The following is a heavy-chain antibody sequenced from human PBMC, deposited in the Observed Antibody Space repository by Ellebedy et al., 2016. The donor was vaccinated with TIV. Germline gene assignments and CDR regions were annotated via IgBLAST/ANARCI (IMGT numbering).Heavy chain of an antibody. CDR3: TRNPRKGAYNIPFDN. J-gene: IGHJ4*02. CDR1: GLTFSSYT. D-gene: IGHD1-1*01. CDR2: ISSKRYGGRP. Sequence: PGGSLRLSCTVSGLTFSSYTMNWVRQAPGKWLEWVGFISSKRYGGRPEYAASVKSRFTISRDDSRSIAYLQMDSLKSEDTAVYYCTRNPRKGAYNIPFDNWGRGTLVTVSS. V-gene: IGHV3-49*04.